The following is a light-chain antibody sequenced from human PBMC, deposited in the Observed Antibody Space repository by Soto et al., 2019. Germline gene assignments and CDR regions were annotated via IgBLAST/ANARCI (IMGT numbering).Light chain of an antibody. V-gene: IGKV3-11*01. CDR1: QSVSSY. CDR3: QQRGNWPLT. CDR2: DAS. J-gene: IGKJ4*01. Sequence: EIVLTQSPATLSLSPGERATLSCRASQSVSSYLAWYQQKPGQAPRLLIYDASNRATGIPARFSGXGXXXXXXXTINSLEPEDFALYYCQQRGNWPLTFGGGTKVEIK.